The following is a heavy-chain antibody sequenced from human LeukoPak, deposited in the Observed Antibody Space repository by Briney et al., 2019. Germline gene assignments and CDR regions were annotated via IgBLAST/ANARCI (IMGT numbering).Heavy chain of an antibody. CDR3: ARDMYYFDTSGILGGF. Sequence: GGSLRLSCAASGFTFSSYWMSWVRQAPGKGLEWVANIKQDGSEKYYVDSVKGRFTISRDNDKKSLDLQMNSLRVEDTAVYYCARDMYYFDTSGILGGFWGQGTLVTVSS. J-gene: IGHJ4*02. D-gene: IGHD3-22*01. V-gene: IGHV3-7*01. CDR1: GFTFSSYW. CDR2: IKQDGSEK.